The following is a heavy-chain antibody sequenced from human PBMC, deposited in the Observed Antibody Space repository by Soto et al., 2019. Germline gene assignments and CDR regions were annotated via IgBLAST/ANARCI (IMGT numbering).Heavy chain of an antibody. Sequence: EVQLLESGGGLVQPGGSLRLSCAASGFTVSSYAMSWVRQAPGKGLEWVSVISGSGSTYSADSVKGRFTISRDSSKNTXXXXXXXXXXXXXXXXXXXXXXXXXXXXGYYMDVWGRGTTVTVSS. CDR1: GFTVSSYA. CDR3: XXXXXXXXXXGYYMDV. CDR2: ISGSGST. V-gene: IGHV3-23*01. J-gene: IGHJ6*03.